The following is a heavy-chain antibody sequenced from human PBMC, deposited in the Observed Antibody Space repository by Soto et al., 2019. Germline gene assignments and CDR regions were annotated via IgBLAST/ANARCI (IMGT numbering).Heavy chain of an antibody. CDR3: ARAGGTTVTGLWHFDS. J-gene: IGHJ4*02. V-gene: IGHV3-33*01. D-gene: IGHD4-17*01. CDR2: IWYDGTQK. Sequence: GGSLRLSCEASGFTFNTYSMHWVRQPPGKGLEWLAAIWYDGTQKYYADSVKGRFIISRDNSKKTLYLEMNSLRAEDTAVYYCARAGGTTVTGLWHFDSWGQGTLVTVS. CDR1: GFTFNTYS.